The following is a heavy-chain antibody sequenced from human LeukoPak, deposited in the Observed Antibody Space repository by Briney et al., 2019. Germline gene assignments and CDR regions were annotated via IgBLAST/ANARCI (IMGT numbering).Heavy chain of an antibody. D-gene: IGHD3-22*01. Sequence: GGSLRLSCAASGFTFSTYWMSWVRQAPGKGLEWVADIKEDGSEKYYGDSVKGRFTISRDNAKNSLYLQMNSLRAEDTAVYYCARDSSGYQWGQGTLVTVSS. CDR3: ARDSSGYQ. J-gene: IGHJ4*02. V-gene: IGHV3-7*01. CDR2: IKEDGSEK. CDR1: GFTFSTYW.